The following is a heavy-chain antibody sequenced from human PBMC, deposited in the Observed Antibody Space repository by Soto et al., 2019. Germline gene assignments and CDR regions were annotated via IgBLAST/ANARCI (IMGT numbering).Heavy chain of an antibody. J-gene: IGHJ5*02. CDR3: GALKDIVVVVANPHSWLDP. Sequence: SETLSLTCTVSGGSISSYYWSWIRQPPGKGLEWIGYIYYSGSTNYNPSLKSRVTISVDTSKNQFSLKLSSVTAADTAVYYCGALKDIVVVVANPHSWLDPWGQGTLVTVSS. D-gene: IGHD2-15*01. CDR2: IYYSGST. CDR1: GGSISSYY. V-gene: IGHV4-59*01.